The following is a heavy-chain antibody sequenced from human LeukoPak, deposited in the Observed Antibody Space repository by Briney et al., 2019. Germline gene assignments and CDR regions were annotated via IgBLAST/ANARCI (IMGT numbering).Heavy chain of an antibody. CDR3: ARAEYYYDSGGYSYYFDY. Sequence: GGSLRFSCAASGFTFTNYWMHWVRQAPGKGLVWVSRINSDGSSTTYADSVKGRFTISRDNAKNTLYLQMNSLRAEDTALYYCARAEYYYDSGGYSYYFDYWGQGTLVTVSS. V-gene: IGHV3-74*01. CDR2: INSDGSST. CDR1: GFTFTNYW. J-gene: IGHJ4*02. D-gene: IGHD3-22*01.